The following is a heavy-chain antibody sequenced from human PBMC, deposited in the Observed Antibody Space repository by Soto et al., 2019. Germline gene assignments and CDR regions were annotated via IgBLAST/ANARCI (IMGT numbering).Heavy chain of an antibody. CDR3: AKAYPSRITMIVVVPGPPIPYYFDY. D-gene: IGHD3-22*01. Sequence: GGSLRLSCAASGFTFSSYAMSWVRQAPGKGLEWVSAISGSGGSTYYADSVKGRFTISRDNSKNTLYLQMNSLRAEDTAVYYCAKAYPSRITMIVVVPGPPIPYYFDYWGQGTLVTVSS. CDR2: ISGSGGST. CDR1: GFTFSSYA. V-gene: IGHV3-23*01. J-gene: IGHJ4*02.